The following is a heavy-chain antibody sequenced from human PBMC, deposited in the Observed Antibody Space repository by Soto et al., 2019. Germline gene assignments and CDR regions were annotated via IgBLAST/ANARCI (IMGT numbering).Heavy chain of an antibody. Sequence: TSETLPLTCTFSGCSISSSSYCWGWIRQPPGKGLEWIGSIYYSGSTYYNPSLKSRVTISVDTSKNQFSLKLSSVTAADTAVYYCARHVGGYDYWGQGTLVTVSS. V-gene: IGHV4-39*01. D-gene: IGHD5-12*01. CDR2: IYYSGST. CDR1: GCSISSSSYC. J-gene: IGHJ4*02. CDR3: ARHVGGYDY.